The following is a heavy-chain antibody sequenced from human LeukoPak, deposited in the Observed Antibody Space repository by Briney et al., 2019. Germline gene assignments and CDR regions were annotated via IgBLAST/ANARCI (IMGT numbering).Heavy chain of an antibody. CDR3: ARSGLDSSSWYTRRGFDY. CDR2: INHSGST. V-gene: IGHV4-34*01. J-gene: IGHJ4*02. Sequence: SETLSLTCAVYGGSFSGYYWSWIRQPPGKGLEWIGEINHSGSTNYNPSLKSRVTISVDKSKNQFSLKLSSVTAADTAVYYCARSGLDSSSWYTRRGFDYWGQGTLVTVSS. D-gene: IGHD6-13*01. CDR1: GGSFSGYY.